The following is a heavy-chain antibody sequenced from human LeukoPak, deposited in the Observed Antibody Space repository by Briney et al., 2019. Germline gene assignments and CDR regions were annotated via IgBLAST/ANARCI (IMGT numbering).Heavy chain of an antibody. J-gene: IGHJ4*02. D-gene: IGHD3-10*01. CDR2: IIPIFGTA. CDR1: GGTFTSYA. V-gene: IGHV1-69*13. CDR3: GTDGYYGSGSYYNYFDY. Sequence: SLKLSCKASGGTFTSYAISWGRQAPGQGLEWIGGIIPIFGTANYAQKFQGRVTITADESTTTSYIERGSRTSGDTAVYYVGTDGYYGSGSYYNYFDYWGQGTLVTVSS.